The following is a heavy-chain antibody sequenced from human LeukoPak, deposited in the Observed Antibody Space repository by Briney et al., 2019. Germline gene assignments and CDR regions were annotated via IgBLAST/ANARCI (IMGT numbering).Heavy chain of an antibody. J-gene: IGHJ4*02. CDR1: GFTFSSYA. Sequence: QTGGSLRLSCAASGFTFSSYAMHWVRQAPGKGLEYVSAISSNGGSTYYANSVKGRFTISRDNSKNTLYLQMGSLRAEDMAVYYYARVGSMVAVGYYFDYWGQGTLVTVSS. CDR3: ARVGSMVAVGYYFDY. CDR2: ISSNGGST. D-gene: IGHD4/OR15-4a*01. V-gene: IGHV3-64*01.